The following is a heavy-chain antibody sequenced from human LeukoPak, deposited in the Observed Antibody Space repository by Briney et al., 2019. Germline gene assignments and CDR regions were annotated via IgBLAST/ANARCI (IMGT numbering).Heavy chain of an antibody. CDR2: INSDGSST. CDR1: GFTFSSYW. V-gene: IGHV3-74*01. J-gene: IGHJ4*02. Sequence: PGGSLRLSCAASGFTFSSYWMHWVRQAPGKGLVWVSRINSDGSSTSYADSVKGRFTISRDNAKNTLYLQMNSLRAEDKAVYYCARDLGPYYYDSSAYYYGYWGQGTLVTVSS. D-gene: IGHD3-22*01. CDR3: ARDLGPYYYDSSAYYYGY.